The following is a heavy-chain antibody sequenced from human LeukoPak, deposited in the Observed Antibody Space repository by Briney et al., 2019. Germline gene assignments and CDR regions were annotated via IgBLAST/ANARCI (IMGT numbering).Heavy chain of an antibody. J-gene: IGHJ6*02. D-gene: IGHD2-8*02. CDR1: GFTFSSFG. V-gene: IGHV3-33*01. CDR3: ARGRWDTGGLHGLDV. Sequence: GGSLRLSCAASGFTFSSFGMHWVRQAPGKGLEWVAVIWYGGSNKYYADSVKGRFTISRDNSQNTLYLQGNNLRAEDTAVYCCARGRWDTGGLHGLDVWGQGTTVTVSS. CDR2: IWYGGSNK.